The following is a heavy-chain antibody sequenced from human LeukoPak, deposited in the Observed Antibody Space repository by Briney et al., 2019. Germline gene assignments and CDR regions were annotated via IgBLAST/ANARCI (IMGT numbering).Heavy chain of an antibody. CDR1: GGTFSSYA. V-gene: IGHV1-69*01. J-gene: IGHJ6*04. D-gene: IGHD2-2*01. CDR3: ATEGYCSSTSCYQTA. CDR2: IIPIFGTA. Sequence: GASVKVSCKASGGTFSSYAISWVRQAPGQGLEWVGGIIPIFGTANYAQKFQGRVTITADESTSTAYMELSSLRSEDTAVYYCATEGYCSSTSCYQTAWGKGTTVTVSS.